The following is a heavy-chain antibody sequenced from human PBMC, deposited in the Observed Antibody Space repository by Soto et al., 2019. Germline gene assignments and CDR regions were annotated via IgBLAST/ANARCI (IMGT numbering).Heavy chain of an antibody. CDR1: GFTFSGYA. CDR2: ISGSGGST. V-gene: IGHV3-23*01. Sequence: GGSLRLSCAASGFTFSGYAMSWVRQAPGKGLEWVSAISGSGGSTYYADSVKGRFTISRDNSKNTLYLPMNSLRAEDTAVYYCAHPRGFGVFDAYDIWGQGTMVTVSS. J-gene: IGHJ3*02. D-gene: IGHD3-10*01. CDR3: AHPRGFGVFDAYDI.